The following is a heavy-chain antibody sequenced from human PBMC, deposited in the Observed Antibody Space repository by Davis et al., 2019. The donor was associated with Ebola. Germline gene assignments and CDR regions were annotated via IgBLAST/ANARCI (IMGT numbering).Heavy chain of an antibody. J-gene: IGHJ5*02. V-gene: IGHV1-2*02. CDR1: GYTFTAYY. CDR2: INHHTGGT. D-gene: IGHD1-26*01. Sequence: ASVTVSCKASGYTFTAYYIHWVRQAPGQGLEWMGWINHHTGGTNYAQKFQGRVTMTRATSISTAYMELSSLRSEDTAVYYWARDFVGAADWFDPWGQGTLVTVSS. CDR3: ARDFVGAADWFDP.